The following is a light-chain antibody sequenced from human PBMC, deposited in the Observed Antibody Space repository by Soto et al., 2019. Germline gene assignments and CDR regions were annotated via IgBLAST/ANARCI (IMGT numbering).Light chain of an antibody. J-gene: IGLJ1*01. Sequence: QSVLTQPASVSGSPGQSITISCTGTSSDVGTYNYVSWYQHHPGKAPKLIIYEVSNRPSGVSNRFSGSKSGSTASLTISGLQAEDEADYHCTSYTRDTALVFGTGTKVNRP. CDR2: EVS. V-gene: IGLV2-14*01. CDR3: TSYTRDTALV. CDR1: SSDVGTYNY.